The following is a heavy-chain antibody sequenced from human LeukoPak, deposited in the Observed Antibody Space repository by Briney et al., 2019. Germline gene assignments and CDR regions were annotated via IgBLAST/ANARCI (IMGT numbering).Heavy chain of an antibody. CDR1: GFTFSSYA. CDR3: AKAPHYGYYEGYFDY. V-gene: IGHV3-23*01. J-gene: IGHJ4*02. CDR2: ISGSGGST. Sequence: PGGSLRLSCAASGFTFSSYAMSWVRQAPGKGLEWVSAISGSGGSTYYADSVKGRFTISRDNSKNTLYLQMNSLRAEDTAVYYCAKAPHYGYYEGYFDYWGQGTLVTVSS. D-gene: IGHD4-17*01.